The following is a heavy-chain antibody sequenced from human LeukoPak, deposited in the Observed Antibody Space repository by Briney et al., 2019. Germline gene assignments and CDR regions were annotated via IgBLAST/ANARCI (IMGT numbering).Heavy chain of an antibody. Sequence: PGGPLRLSCAAPGFTFSSYAMSWVRQAPGKGLEWVSAISGSGGSTYYADSVKGRFTISRDNSKNTLYLQMNSLRAEDTAVYYCAKEDYYGSGSYPYYFDYWGQGTLVTVSS. V-gene: IGHV3-23*01. D-gene: IGHD3-10*01. CDR3: AKEDYYGSGSYPYYFDY. CDR1: GFTFSSYA. CDR2: ISGSGGST. J-gene: IGHJ4*02.